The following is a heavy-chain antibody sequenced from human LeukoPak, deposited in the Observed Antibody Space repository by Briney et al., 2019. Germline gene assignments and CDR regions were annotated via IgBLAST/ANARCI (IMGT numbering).Heavy chain of an antibody. V-gene: IGHV4-34*01. J-gene: IGHJ4*02. CDR2: INHSGST. Sequence: SETLSLTCAVYGGSFSGYYWSWIRQPPGKGLEWIGEINHSGSTNYNPSLKSRVAISVDTSKSQFSLKLSSVTAADTAVYYCARRYYYDSSGYRTNFDYWGQGTLVTVSS. D-gene: IGHD3-22*01. CDR3: ARRYYYDSSGYRTNFDY. CDR1: GGSFSGYY.